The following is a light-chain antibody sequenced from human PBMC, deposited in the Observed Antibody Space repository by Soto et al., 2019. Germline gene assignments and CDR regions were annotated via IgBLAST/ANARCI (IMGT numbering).Light chain of an antibody. Sequence: IQITQSPSSLSSSVGDRVTVACLSSQRISNSLNWYQQKPGQAPKLLIYTASSLHTGVPSRFSGSGSGTDFTLTISSLQPEDFATYFCQQSYSAPRTFGGGTKVDIK. J-gene: IGKJ4*01. CDR1: QRISNS. V-gene: IGKV1-39*01. CDR2: TAS. CDR3: QQSYSAPRT.